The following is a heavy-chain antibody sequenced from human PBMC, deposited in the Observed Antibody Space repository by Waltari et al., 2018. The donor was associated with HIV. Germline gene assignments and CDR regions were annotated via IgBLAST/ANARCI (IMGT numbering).Heavy chain of an antibody. CDR1: GFTFSSYA. D-gene: IGHD4-17*01. Sequence: QVQLVESGGGVVQPGRSLRLSCAASGFTFSSYAMHRVRQAPGKGLEWVAVISYDGSNKYYADSVKGRFTISRDNSKNTLYLQMNSLRAEDTAVYYCARRYGDYALDYWGQGTLVTVSS. CDR3: ARRYGDYALDY. V-gene: IGHV3-30*01. J-gene: IGHJ4*02. CDR2: ISYDGSNK.